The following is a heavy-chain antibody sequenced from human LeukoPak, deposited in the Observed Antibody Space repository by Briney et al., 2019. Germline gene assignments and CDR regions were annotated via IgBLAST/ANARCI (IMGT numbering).Heavy chain of an antibody. CDR3: AREMVGAFDI. D-gene: IGHD2-15*01. V-gene: IGHV3-7*01. CDR1: EFTFSSYW. CDR2: IKQDGSEK. J-gene: IGHJ3*02. Sequence: GGSLRLSCAASEFTFSSYWMSWVRQAPGKGLEWVANIKQDGSEKYYVDSVKGRFTISRDNAKNSLYLQMNSLRAEDTAVYYCAREMVGAFDIWGQGTMVTVSS.